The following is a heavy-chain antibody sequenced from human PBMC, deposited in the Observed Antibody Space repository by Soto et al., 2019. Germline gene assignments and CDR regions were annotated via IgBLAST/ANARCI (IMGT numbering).Heavy chain of an antibody. D-gene: IGHD5-12*01. V-gene: IGHV1-69*12. CDR3: AARENGYDLPFDY. Sequence: QVQLVQSGAEVKKPGSSVKVSCKASGGTFSSYAISWVRQAPGQGLEWMGGIIPIFGTANYAQKFQGRATITADESTSPAYMELSSLRSEDTAVYYCAARENGYDLPFDYWGQGTLFTVSS. CDR1: GGTFSSYA. CDR2: IIPIFGTA. J-gene: IGHJ4*02.